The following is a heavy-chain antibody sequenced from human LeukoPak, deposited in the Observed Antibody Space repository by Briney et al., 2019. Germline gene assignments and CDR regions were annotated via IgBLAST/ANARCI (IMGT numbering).Heavy chain of an antibody. CDR3: ARGGDFWSGYKTHEYGLDV. J-gene: IGHJ6*02. D-gene: IGHD3-3*01. V-gene: IGHV3-30-3*01. CDR1: GFTFSSYA. Sequence: GGSLRLSCAASGFTFSSYAMHWVRQAPGKGLEWVAVISYDGSKKYHADSVKGRFTISRDNSNKMQYLEMDSLRADDTAVYYCARGGDFWSGYKTHEYGLDVGGQGTTVTVSS. CDR2: ISYDGSKK.